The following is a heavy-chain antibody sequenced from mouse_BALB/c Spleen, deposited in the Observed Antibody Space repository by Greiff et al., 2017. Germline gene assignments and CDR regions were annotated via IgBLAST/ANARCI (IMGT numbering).Heavy chain of an antibody. D-gene: IGHD3-1*01. V-gene: IGHV1-80*01. CDR2: IYPGDGYT. CDR1: GFAFSSYW. J-gene: IGHJ2*01. Sequence: VQLQQSGAELVRPGSSVKLSCTASGFAFSSYWMKWVQQTPGQGLEWIGTIYPGDGYTNYNGKFKGKSTLAADNSSSTAYMQISSLTAEDSAVYCDARGTSYYFDYWGQGTTLTVSS. CDR3: ARGTSYYFDY.